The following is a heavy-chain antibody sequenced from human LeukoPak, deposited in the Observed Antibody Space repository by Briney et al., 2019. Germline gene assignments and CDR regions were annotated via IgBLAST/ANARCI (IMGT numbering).Heavy chain of an antibody. V-gene: IGHV1-8*01. D-gene: IGHD2-2*03. CDR1: GYTFTSYD. CDR2: MNPNSGNT. Sequence: ASVKVSCKASGYTFTSYDINWVRQATGQGLEWMGWMNPNSGNTGYAQKFQGRVTMTRNTSISTAYMELSSLRSEDTAVYYCARDFGYCSTTSCYDQWGQGTLVTVSS. J-gene: IGHJ4*02. CDR3: ARDFGYCSTTSCYDQ.